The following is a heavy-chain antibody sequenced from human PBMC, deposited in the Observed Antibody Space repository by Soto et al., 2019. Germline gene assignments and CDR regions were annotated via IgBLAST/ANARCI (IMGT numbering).Heavy chain of an antibody. D-gene: IGHD2-21*02. Sequence: QVQLQQSGPGLVKPSQTRSLTCTVSGGSISYEYYHWTWIRQSPGKGLEWIGYIHYSGSIIYNPSFQSRVTISVDTSKNQFSLQLSSGTAADTAVYFCAREEDRGDRDYYGLDVWGQGTTVTGSS. CDR3: AREEDRGDRDYYGLDV. CDR2: IHYSGSI. V-gene: IGHV4-30-4*08. CDR1: GGSISYEYYH. J-gene: IGHJ6*02.